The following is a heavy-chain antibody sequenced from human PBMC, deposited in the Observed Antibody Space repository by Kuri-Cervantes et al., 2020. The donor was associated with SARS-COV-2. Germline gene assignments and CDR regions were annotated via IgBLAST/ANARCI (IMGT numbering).Heavy chain of an antibody. CDR2: ISYDGSNK. V-gene: IGHV3-30-3*01. D-gene: IGHD5/OR15-5a*01. CDR3: ARDLSGRFDP. J-gene: IGHJ5*02. Sequence: GESLKISCAASGFTFSSYAMHWVRQAPGKELEWVAVISYDGSNKYYADSVKGRFTVSRDNSKSTLYLQMSSLRAEDTAVYHCARDLSGRFDPWGQGTLVTVSS. CDR1: GFTFSSYA.